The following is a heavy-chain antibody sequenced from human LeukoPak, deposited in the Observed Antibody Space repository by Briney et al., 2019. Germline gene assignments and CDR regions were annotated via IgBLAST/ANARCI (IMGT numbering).Heavy chain of an antibody. CDR3: TAIRPDY. D-gene: IGHD2-21*02. V-gene: IGHV3-74*01. Sequence: GGSLRLSFAASGFTFITSWMHWVRQPPGKGLVWVARIKSDVRSTDYSDSVKGRFTISRDDANNILYLQMNSLRAEDTAVYFCTAIRPDYWGQGTVVTVSS. J-gene: IGHJ4*02. CDR1: GFTFITSW. CDR2: IKSDVRST.